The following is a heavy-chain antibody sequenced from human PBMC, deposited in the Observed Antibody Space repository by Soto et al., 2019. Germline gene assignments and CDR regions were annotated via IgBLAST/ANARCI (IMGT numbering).Heavy chain of an antibody. CDR2: IYHSGST. Sequence: SEPLSLTCAVSGDSITRGYYLVWLRQPPGKGLEWIGSIYHSGSTYYNPSLKSRVTISVDTPQKLFSLKLSSVTAADTAVYYCARLPYSYSGYDETYFDYWGQGNLVTVS. V-gene: IGHV4-38-2*01. CDR1: GDSITRGYY. J-gene: IGHJ4*02. D-gene: IGHD5-12*01. CDR3: ARLPYSYSGYDETYFDY.